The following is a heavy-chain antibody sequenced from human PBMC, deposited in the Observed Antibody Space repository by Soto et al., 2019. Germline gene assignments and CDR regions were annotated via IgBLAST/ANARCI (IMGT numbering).Heavy chain of an antibody. Sequence: SETLSLTCTVSGGSISSSSYYWGWICQPPGKGLEWIGSIYYSGSTYYNPSLKSRVTISVDTSKNQFSLKLSSVTAADTAVYYCARQPAVAGTVGAFDIWGQGTMVTVSS. CDR1: GGSISSSSYY. J-gene: IGHJ3*02. V-gene: IGHV4-39*01. CDR3: ARQPAVAGTVGAFDI. D-gene: IGHD6-19*01. CDR2: IYYSGST.